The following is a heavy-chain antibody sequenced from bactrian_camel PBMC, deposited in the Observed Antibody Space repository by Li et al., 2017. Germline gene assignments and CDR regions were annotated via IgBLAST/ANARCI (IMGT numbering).Heavy chain of an antibody. V-gene: IGHV3S53*01. CDR3: AATSQPFRLLDRLPPRSEYQY. CDR2: IDEDGRT. J-gene: IGHJ4*01. CDR1: DAYAFGDC. Sequence: HVQLVESGGGSAQTGGSLRLSCVVSDAYAFGDCLGWYRQVPGKEREGIAVIDEDGRTTYKDSVQGRFTILQDNAKSTLYLQMNNLSPEDRAMYFCAATSQPFRLLDRLPPRSEYQYWGQGTQVTVS. D-gene: IGHD1*01.